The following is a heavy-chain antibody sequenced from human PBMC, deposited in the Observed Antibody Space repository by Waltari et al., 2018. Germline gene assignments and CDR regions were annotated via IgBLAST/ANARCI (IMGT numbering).Heavy chain of an antibody. J-gene: IGHJ2*01. CDR1: GGSISSYF. V-gene: IGHV4-59*01. Sequence: QVQLQESGPGLVKPSEPLSLTCTVSGGSISSYFWSWIRQPPGKGLEWIGYIYYSGCTNYDPSLERRVTIAVDTSKNQFARKLSSETAADTAVDYCARAAYWYFDLWGRGTLVTVSS. CDR2: IYYSGCT. D-gene: IGHD6-13*01. CDR3: ARAAYWYFDL.